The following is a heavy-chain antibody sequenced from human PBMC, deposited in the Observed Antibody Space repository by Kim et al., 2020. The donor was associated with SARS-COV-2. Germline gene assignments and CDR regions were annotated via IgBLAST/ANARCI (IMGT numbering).Heavy chain of an antibody. V-gene: IGHV5-51*01. CDR1: GYSFNSYW. CDR3: ARLKRITIFGVVIEGPFDI. Sequence: GESLKISCKGSGYSFNSYWIGWVRQMPGKGLEWMGIIYPGDSDTRYSPSFQGQVTISADKSISTAYLQWSSLKASDTAMYYCARLKRITIFGVVIEGPFDIWGQGTMVTVSS. CDR2: IYPGDSDT. D-gene: IGHD3-3*01. J-gene: IGHJ3*02.